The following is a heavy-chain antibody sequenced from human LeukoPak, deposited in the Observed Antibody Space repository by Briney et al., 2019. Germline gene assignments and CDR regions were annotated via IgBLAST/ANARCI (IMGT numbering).Heavy chain of an antibody. J-gene: IGHJ4*02. V-gene: IGHV1-18*01. CDR2: ISAYNGNT. CDR1: GYTFTSYG. CDR3: ASWRVRGIFDY. D-gene: IGHD3-10*01. Sequence: ASVKVSCKASGYTFTSYGVSWVRQAPGQGLEWMGWISAYNGNTNYAQKLQGRVTMTTDTSTSTAYMELRSLRSDDTAVYYCASWRVRGIFDYWGQGTLVTVSS.